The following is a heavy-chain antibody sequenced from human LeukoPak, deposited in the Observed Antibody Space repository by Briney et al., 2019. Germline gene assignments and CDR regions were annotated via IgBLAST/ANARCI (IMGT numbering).Heavy chain of an antibody. J-gene: IGHJ6*03. CDR1: GYSFVGYG. CDR3: ARIVVVPAAPQGYYYYYMDV. Sequence: SVKVSCKASGYSFVGYGITWVRQAPGQGLEWMGRIIPILGIANYAQKFQGRVTITADKSTSTAYMELSSLRSEDTAVYYCARIVVVPAAPQGYYYYYMDVWGKGTTVTVSS. D-gene: IGHD2-2*01. V-gene: IGHV1-69*04. CDR2: IIPILGIA.